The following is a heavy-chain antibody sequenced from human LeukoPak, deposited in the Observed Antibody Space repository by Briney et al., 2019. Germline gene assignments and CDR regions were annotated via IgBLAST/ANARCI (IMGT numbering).Heavy chain of an antibody. D-gene: IGHD3-22*01. CDR2: INSDGSST. Sequence: GGSLRLSCAASGFTFSSYWMHWVRQAPGKGLVWVSRINSDGSSTYYADSVKGRFTISRDNSKNTLYLQMNSLRAEDTAVYYCAKDPLLTYYYDSSGYPPRDYWGQGTLVTVSS. CDR3: AKDPLLTYYYDSSGYPPRDY. J-gene: IGHJ4*02. CDR1: GFTFSSYW. V-gene: IGHV3-74*01.